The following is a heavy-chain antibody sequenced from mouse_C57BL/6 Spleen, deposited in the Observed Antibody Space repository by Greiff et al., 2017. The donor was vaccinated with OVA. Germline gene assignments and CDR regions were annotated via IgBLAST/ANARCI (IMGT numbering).Heavy chain of an antibody. D-gene: IGHD1-1*01. CDR3: AREGYYYGSSHGFAY. V-gene: IGHV1-55*01. CDR1: GYTFTSYW. J-gene: IGHJ3*01. Sequence: QVQLQQPGAELVKPGASVKMSCKASGYTFTSYWITWVQQRPGQGLEWIGDIYPGSGSTYYTEKFQSPATLTVDTSYSTAYMQLSSLTSEDSAFYYSAREGYYYGSSHGFAYWGQGTLVTVSA. CDR2: IYPGSGST.